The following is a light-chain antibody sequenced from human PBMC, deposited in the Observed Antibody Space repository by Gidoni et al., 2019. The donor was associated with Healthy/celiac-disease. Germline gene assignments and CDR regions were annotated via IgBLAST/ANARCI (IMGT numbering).Light chain of an antibody. CDR1: RLRSYY. V-gene: IGLV3-19*01. CDR2: GKN. CDR3: NSRDSSGNHHV. J-gene: IGLJ1*01. Sequence: SSELTQDPAVSVALGQTVRITCQGDRLRSYYASWYQQKPGQAPVLVIYGKNNRPSGIPDRFSGSSSGNTASLTITGAQAEDEADYYCNSRDSSGNHHVFGTGTKVTVL.